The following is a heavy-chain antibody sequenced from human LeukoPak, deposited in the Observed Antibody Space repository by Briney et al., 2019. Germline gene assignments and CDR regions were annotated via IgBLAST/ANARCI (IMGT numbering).Heavy chain of an antibody. Sequence: PGGSLRLSCATFGFSFSDYWMSWVRQAPGKGLEWVANLKPDGSESYYVGSVKGRFTFSRDDAKNSVFLLMNNLRAEDTAMYYCVRGGSYFPFWGQGTLVTVSS. J-gene: IGHJ4*02. CDR2: LKPDGSES. V-gene: IGHV3-7*05. D-gene: IGHD2/OR15-2a*01. CDR1: GFSFSDYW. CDR3: VRGGSYFPF.